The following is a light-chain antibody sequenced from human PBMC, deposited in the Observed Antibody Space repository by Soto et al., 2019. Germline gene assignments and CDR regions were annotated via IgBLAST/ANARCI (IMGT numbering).Light chain of an antibody. V-gene: IGKV1-39*01. Sequence: DIQMTRSPSSLYASVGDRVTITCRASQRISSYLNWYQQKPGKAPKLLIYAASSLQSGVPSRFSGSGSGTDFTLTISSLQPEDFAPYYCQQSYSTPRTFGQGTKVEIK. J-gene: IGKJ1*01. CDR1: QRISSY. CDR2: AAS. CDR3: QQSYSTPRT.